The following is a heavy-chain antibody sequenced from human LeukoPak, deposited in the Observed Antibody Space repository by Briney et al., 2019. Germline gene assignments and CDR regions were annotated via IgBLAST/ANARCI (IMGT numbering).Heavy chain of an antibody. D-gene: IGHD6-19*01. V-gene: IGHV3-30*18. CDR1: GFTFSNCG. CDR2: FSYDGSDI. Sequence: GRSLRLSCTASGFTFSNCGMHWVRQAPGKRLEWVAVFSYDGSDIYYGDSVKGRFTISRDISKNTLYLQMNSLRAEDTAVYYCVKEQSSGGYRVVDYWGQGTLVTVSS. CDR3: VKEQSSGGYRVVDY. J-gene: IGHJ4*02.